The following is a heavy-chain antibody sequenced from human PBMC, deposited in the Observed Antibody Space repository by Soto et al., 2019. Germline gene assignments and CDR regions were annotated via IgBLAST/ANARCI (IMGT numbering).Heavy chain of an antibody. CDR2: LSRSGGAT. J-gene: IGHJ5*02. V-gene: IGHV3-23*01. Sequence: GGSLRLSCVTSAFSLTSCSMSWVGQTPGKGLEWVSALSRSGGATYYADSVKGRFTISRDTSTNTLYLQMSNLRAEDTAIYYCAKGEMATIRNSFDPWGQGTLVTVSS. CDR3: AKGEMATIRNSFDP. D-gene: IGHD5-12*01. CDR1: AFSLTSCS.